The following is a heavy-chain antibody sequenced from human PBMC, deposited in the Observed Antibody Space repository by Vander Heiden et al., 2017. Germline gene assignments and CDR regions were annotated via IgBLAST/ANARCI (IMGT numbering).Heavy chain of an antibody. CDR1: GFSLSTSGVG. CDR3: AHSLGVYFDY. Sequence: QITLKETGPTLVKPTQTPTLTCTFSGFSLSTSGVGVGWIRQPPGQALEWLALSYWNDDKRYSPSLKSRLTITKDTSKNQVVLTMTNMDPVDTSTYYCAHSLGVYFDYWGQGTLVTVSS. J-gene: IGHJ4*02. CDR2: SYWNDDK. D-gene: IGHD3-10*01. V-gene: IGHV2-5*01.